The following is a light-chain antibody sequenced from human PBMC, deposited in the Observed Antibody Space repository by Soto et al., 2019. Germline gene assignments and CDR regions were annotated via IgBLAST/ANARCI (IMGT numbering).Light chain of an antibody. J-gene: IGKJ1*01. CDR3: MQGSHWPCT. CDR1: QSLVYSNGNAY. V-gene: IGKV2-30*01. CDR2: QVS. Sequence: DAVLTQSPLSLPVILGQPAAISCRSSQSLVYSNGNAYLIWFQQRPGQSPRRLIYQVSTRDAGVPDRFSGSGSGTYFTLTISRVEAEDVGLYYCMQGSHWPCTFGQGTKVEIK.